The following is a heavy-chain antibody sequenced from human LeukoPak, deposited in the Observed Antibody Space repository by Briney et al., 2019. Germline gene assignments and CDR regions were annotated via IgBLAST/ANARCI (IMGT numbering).Heavy chain of an antibody. CDR2: ITSSGSYI. CDR1: AFSFSNYN. D-gene: IGHD6-13*01. CDR3: ARFIAAPYYFDY. J-gene: IGHJ4*02. V-gene: IGHV3-21*01. Sequence: GGSLRLSCAASAFSFSNYNMNWVRQAPGKGLEWVSSITSSGSYIYYADSVKGRFTISRDNAKNSLYLQLNSLRAEDTAVYYCARFIAAPYYFDYWGRGTLVTVSS.